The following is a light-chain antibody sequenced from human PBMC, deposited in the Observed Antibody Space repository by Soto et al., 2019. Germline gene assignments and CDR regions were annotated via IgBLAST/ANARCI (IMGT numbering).Light chain of an antibody. CDR2: EVN. CDR3: SSYTTLITVV. V-gene: IGLV2-14*01. J-gene: IGLJ3*02. CDR1: NSDIGNYNF. Sequence: QSALTQPPSASGSPGQSVAISCTGTNSDIGNYNFVSWYQQHPGKAPKLMIYEVNKRPSGVSNRFSGSKSGNTASLTISGLRPEDEADYYCSSYTTLITVVFGGGTKLTVL.